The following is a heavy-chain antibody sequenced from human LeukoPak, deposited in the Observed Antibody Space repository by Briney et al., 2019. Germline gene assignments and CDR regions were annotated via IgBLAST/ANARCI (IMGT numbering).Heavy chain of an antibody. CDR1: GFTFSSYA. Sequence: GGSLRLSCAASGFTFSSYAMSWVRQAPGKGLEWVSAVRGNGDSTYYAGSVKGRFTISRDNSKNTLYLQMNSLRAEDTVVYYCAKGAEDGYNYGPFDIWGQGTMVTVSS. CDR3: AKGAEDGYNYGPFDI. J-gene: IGHJ3*02. V-gene: IGHV3-23*01. CDR2: VRGNGDST. D-gene: IGHD5-24*01.